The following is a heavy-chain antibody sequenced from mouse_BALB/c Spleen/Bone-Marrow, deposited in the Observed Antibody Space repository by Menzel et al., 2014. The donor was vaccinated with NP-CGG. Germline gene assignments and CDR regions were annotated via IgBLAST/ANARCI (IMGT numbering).Heavy chain of an antibody. D-gene: IGHD1-2*01. V-gene: IGHV2-9*02. CDR1: GFSLTSYG. Sequence: QVQLKESGPGLVAPSQSLSITCTVSGFSLTSYGVHWVRQPPRKGLEWLGAIWAGGSTNYNSALMSRLSITKDNSKSQVFLEMNSLQTDDTATYYCARVFTTATWGFAYWGQGTLVTVSA. J-gene: IGHJ3*01. CDR2: IWAGGST. CDR3: ARVFTTATWGFAY.